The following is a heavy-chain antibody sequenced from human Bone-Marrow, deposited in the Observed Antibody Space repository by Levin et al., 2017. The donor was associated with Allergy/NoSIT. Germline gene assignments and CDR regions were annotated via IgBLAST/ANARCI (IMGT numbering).Heavy chain of an antibody. V-gene: IGHV1-2*02. J-gene: IGHJ6*02. CDR1: GYTFSDYY. CDR2: INPKSGGP. CDR3: VSSMYLPFYYYGMDV. D-gene: IGHD2-2*01. Sequence: ASVKVSCRASGYTFSDYYIHWVRQAPGQGLEWMGWINPKSGGPNYAQKFQGRVTITRDTSISTAYIELSSLLSDDTAVFYCVSSMYLPFYYYGMDVWGQGTTVTVS.